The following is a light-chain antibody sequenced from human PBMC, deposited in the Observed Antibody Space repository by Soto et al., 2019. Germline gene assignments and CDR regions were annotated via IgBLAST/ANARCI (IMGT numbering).Light chain of an antibody. CDR3: QQYGSSPPYT. Sequence: EIALTQSPGTLSLSPGDRATLSCGASQSVSSSYLAWYQQKPGQAPRLLIFGASSRATGIPDRFSGSGSGTDFTLTISRLEPEDFAVYYCQQYGSSPPYTFGQGTKLEIK. J-gene: IGKJ2*01. V-gene: IGKV3-20*01. CDR2: GAS. CDR1: QSVSSSY.